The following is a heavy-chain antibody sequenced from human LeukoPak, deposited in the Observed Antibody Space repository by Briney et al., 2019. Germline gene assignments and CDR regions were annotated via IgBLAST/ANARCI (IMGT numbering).Heavy chain of an antibody. J-gene: IGHJ4*02. CDR2: IHGGGVST. D-gene: IGHD3-10*01. Sequence: GGSLRLSCAASVFTFSSYAMSWVRQAPGKGLEWVSFIHGGGVSTYYADSVKGRFTISRDNSKNTLYLQMNTLRAEDTAVYHCAKGGGSPIWGQGTLVTVSS. CDR1: VFTFSSYA. V-gene: IGHV3-23*01. CDR3: AKGGGSPI.